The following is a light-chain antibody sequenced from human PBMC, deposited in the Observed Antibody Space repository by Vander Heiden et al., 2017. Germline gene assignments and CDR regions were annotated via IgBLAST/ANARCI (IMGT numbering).Light chain of an antibody. CDR1: QSISSY. Sequence: DIQMTQSPSSLSASVGDRVTITCRASQSISSYLNWYQQKPGKAPKLLIYSASSLQSGVPSRFSGVGSGTDFTLIISSLQPEDVATYYCQQTYYTPITFGQGTRLEIK. J-gene: IGKJ5*01. CDR3: QQTYYTPIT. CDR2: SAS. V-gene: IGKV1-39*01.